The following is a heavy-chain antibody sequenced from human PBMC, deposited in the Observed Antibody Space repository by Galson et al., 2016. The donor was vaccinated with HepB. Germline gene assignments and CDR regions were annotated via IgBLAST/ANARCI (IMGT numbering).Heavy chain of an antibody. CDR1: GFSFSNSG. CDR3: VRRYCSGGSCRFPFDS. D-gene: IGHD2-15*01. Sequence: SLRLSCAASGFSFSNSGMSWVRQAPGRGLEWVSGINSDGSSTNYADSVKGRFTISRDNAKNTLYLQMKSLRVEDTAVYYCVRRYCSGGSCRFPFDSWGQGTLVTVSS. CDR2: INSDGSST. V-gene: IGHV3-74*01. J-gene: IGHJ4*02.